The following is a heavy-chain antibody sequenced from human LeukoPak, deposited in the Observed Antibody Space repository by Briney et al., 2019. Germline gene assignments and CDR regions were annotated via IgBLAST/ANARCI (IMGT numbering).Heavy chain of an antibody. Sequence: SETLSLTCTVSGGSLSSYYWSWLRQTPGKGLEWIGYIYHFGSTDYNPSLKSRVTMSVDTSKNQFSLKLSSVTAADTAVYYCARDLVTVTKGFDIWGQGTMVSVSS. CDR3: ARDLVTVTKGFDI. CDR2: IYHFGST. CDR1: GGSLSSYY. D-gene: IGHD4-17*01. V-gene: IGHV4-59*01. J-gene: IGHJ3*02.